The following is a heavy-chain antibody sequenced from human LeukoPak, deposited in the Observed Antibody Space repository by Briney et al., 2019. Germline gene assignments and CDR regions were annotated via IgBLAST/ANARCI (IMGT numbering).Heavy chain of an antibody. J-gene: IGHJ4*02. CDR1: GFTVSSNY. V-gene: IGHV3-53*01. CDR3: ARAPQYSSGLDY. Sequence: GGSLRLSCAASGFTVSSNYMSWVRQAPGKGLEWVSVIYSGGNTYYADSVKGRFTISRDNSKNTLYLQMNSLRAEDTAVYYCARAPQYSSGLDYWGQGTLVTVSS. D-gene: IGHD6-19*01. CDR2: IYSGGNT.